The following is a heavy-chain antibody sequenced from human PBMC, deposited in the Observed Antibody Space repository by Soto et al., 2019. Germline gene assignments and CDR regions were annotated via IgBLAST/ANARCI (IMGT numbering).Heavy chain of an antibody. J-gene: IGHJ6*02. CDR2: ISWNSGSI. CDR3: AKDAGMVYYYGMDV. Sequence: EVQLVESGGGLVQPGRSLRLSCAASGFTFDDYAMHWVRQAPGKGLEWVSGISWNSGSIGYADSVKGRFTISRDNAKNSLYLQMNSLRAEDTALYYCAKDAGMVYYYGMDVWGQGTTVTVSS. D-gene: IGHD1-26*01. V-gene: IGHV3-9*01. CDR1: GFTFDDYA.